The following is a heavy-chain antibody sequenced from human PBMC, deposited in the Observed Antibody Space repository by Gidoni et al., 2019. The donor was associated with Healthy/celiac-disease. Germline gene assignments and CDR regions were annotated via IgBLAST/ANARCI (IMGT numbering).Heavy chain of an antibody. V-gene: IGHV3-33*01. J-gene: IGHJ4*02. D-gene: IGHD2-15*01. CDR2: IWDDGSNK. Sequence: QVHLVESGGAVVQPGRSLRLSCSASGFTFSSYGLHWVRQAPGKGLEWVAVIWDDGSNKYYADSVKGRFTISRDNSKNTLYLQMNSRRAEDTAVYYCASELGYCSGGSCLPGYWGQGTLVTVSS. CDR3: ASELGYCSGGSCLPGY. CDR1: GFTFSSYG.